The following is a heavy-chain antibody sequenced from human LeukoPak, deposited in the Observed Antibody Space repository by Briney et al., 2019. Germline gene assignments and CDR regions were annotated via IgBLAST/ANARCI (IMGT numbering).Heavy chain of an antibody. CDR3: AKRYYGSGNYDPLFEY. J-gene: IGHJ4*02. Sequence: GGSLRLSCVASGFTFSTYAMGWARQAPGKGLEWVLGISDGVGSAYYADSVKGRFTISRDNSKNTLYLQMNSLRAEDTAVYYCAKRYYGSGNYDPLFEYWGQGTLVTVSS. CDR2: ISDGVGSA. V-gene: IGHV3-23*01. CDR1: GFTFSTYA. D-gene: IGHD3-10*01.